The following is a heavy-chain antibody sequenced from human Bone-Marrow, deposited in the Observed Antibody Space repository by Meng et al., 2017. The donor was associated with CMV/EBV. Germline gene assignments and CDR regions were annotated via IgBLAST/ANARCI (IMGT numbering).Heavy chain of an antibody. CDR2: ISSSSSYI. J-gene: IGHJ6*02. V-gene: IGHV3-21*01. D-gene: IGHD3-3*01. CDR1: GFTFSSYS. CDR3: ARQSSFWSGQSTYYYGMDV. Sequence: GESLKISCAASGFTFSSYSMNWVRQAPGKGLEWVSSISSSSSYIYYADSVKGRFTISRDNAKNSLYLQMNSLRAEDKAVYYCARQSSFWSGQSTYYYGMDVWGQGTTVTVSS.